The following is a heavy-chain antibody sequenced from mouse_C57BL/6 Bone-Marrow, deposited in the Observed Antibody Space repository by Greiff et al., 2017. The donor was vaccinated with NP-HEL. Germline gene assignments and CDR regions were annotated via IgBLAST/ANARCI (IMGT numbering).Heavy chain of an antibody. CDR1: GYSITSGYY. CDR2: ISYDGSN. Sequence: EVQRVESGPGLVKPSQSLSLTCSVTGYSITSGYYWNWIRQSPGNILEWMGYISYDGSNNYNPSLKNRISITRDTSKNQFFLKLNSVTTEDTATYYCARDNGYPAGFAYWGQGTLVTVSA. D-gene: IGHD2-2*01. J-gene: IGHJ3*01. V-gene: IGHV3-6*01. CDR3: ARDNGYPAGFAY.